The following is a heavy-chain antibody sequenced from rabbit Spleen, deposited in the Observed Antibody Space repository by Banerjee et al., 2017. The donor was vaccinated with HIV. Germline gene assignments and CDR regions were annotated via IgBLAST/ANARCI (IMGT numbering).Heavy chain of an antibody. CDR2: IGTGGGST. CDR3: ARMDGSDVSYNL. D-gene: IGHD5-1*01. V-gene: IGHV1S45*01. J-gene: IGHJ4*01. CDR1: GFSFSSGYY. Sequence: QEQLEESGGGLVKPEGSLTLTCKASGFSFSSGYYICWVRQAPGKGLELIACIGTGGGSTCYASWARGRFTISKTSSTVDLKMTSLTAADTATYFCARMDGSDVSYNLWGPGTLVTVS.